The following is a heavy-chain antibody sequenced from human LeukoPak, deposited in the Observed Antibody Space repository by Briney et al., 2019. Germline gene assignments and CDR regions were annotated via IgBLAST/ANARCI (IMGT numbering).Heavy chain of an antibody. CDR1: GFTFSDYY. CDR3: AREPVGAGIFDF. V-gene: IGHV3-11*01. J-gene: IGHJ4*02. D-gene: IGHD1-26*01. CDR2: ITSSDSTI. Sequence: GGSRRLSCAVSGFTFSDYYMSWIRQAPGKGLEWVSSITSSDSTIYYADSVKGRFTIARDNAKNSLYLQMDSLRAEDTAVYYCAREPVGAGIFDFWGQGTLVTVSS.